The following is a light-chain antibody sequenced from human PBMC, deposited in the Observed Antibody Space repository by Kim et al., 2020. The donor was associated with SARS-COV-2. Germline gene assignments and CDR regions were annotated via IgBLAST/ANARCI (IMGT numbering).Light chain of an antibody. CDR3: ASYTSTYTWV. CDR1: SSDIGISDY. J-gene: IGLJ3*02. V-gene: IGLV2-14*03. CDR2: DVS. Sequence: GQSITISFTGTSSDIGISDYVSWSQQHPGKAPKLMIYDVSKRPSGVSDRFSGSKSGNTASLTISGLQAEDEADYYCASYTSTYTWVFGGGTKLTVL.